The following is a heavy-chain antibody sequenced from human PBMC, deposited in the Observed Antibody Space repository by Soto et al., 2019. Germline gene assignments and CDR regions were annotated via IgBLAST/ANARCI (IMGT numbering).Heavy chain of an antibody. Sequence: PGGSLKIFCKGSWYSLSSHWVSWVRQMPGKGLEWMGRIDPSDSYTNYSPSFQGHVTISADKSISTAYLQWSSLKASDTAMYYCARHGDRRKYYYYGMDVWGQGTTVTVSS. CDR2: IDPSDSYT. D-gene: IGHD3-22*01. CDR3: ARHGDRRKYYYYGMDV. V-gene: IGHV5-10-1*01. J-gene: IGHJ6*02. CDR1: WYSLSSHW.